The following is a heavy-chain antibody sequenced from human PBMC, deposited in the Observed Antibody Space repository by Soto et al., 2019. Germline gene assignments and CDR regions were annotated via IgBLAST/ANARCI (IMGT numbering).Heavy chain of an antibody. CDR3: ARDDVLCDGGRCYGVPLDV. V-gene: IGHV3-66*01. CDR2: IQSGGPT. Sequence: GGSLRLSCAASGFTVSSKYMSWVRQAPGKGLEWVSLIQSGGPTYYADSVKGRFTISRDTSENTLHLQMDSLRAEDTAVYYCARDDVLCDGGRCYGVPLDVWLKGTTVTVSS. D-gene: IGHD2-15*01. CDR1: GFTVSSKY. J-gene: IGHJ6*04.